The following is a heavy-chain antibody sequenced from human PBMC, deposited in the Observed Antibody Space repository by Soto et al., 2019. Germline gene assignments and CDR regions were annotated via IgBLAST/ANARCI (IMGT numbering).Heavy chain of an antibody. V-gene: IGHV1-8*01. CDR2: MNPNSGNT. Sequence: ASVKVSCKASGYTFTSYDINWVRQATGQGLEWMGWMNPNSGNTGYAQKFQGRVTMTRNTSISTAYMGLSSLRSEDTAVYYCARGRENSFYDFWSGYYYEFDYWGQGTLVTVSS. CDR3: ARGRENSFYDFWSGYYYEFDY. J-gene: IGHJ4*02. D-gene: IGHD3-3*01. CDR1: GYTFTSYD.